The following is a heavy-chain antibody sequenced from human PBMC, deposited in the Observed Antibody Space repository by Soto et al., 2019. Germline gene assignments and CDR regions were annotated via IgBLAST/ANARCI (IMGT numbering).Heavy chain of an antibody. D-gene: IGHD4-4*01. J-gene: IGHJ6*03. CDR1: GYTFTSYG. CDR2: INPYNGST. Sequence: ASVKVSCKASGYTFTSYGISWVRQAPGQGLEWMGIINPYNGSTSYAQKLQGRVTMTRDTSTSTVYMELSSLRSEDTAVYYCARSTVTTYYYYYYMDVWGKGATVTVSS. CDR3: ARSTVTTYYYYYYMDV. V-gene: IGHV1-46*03.